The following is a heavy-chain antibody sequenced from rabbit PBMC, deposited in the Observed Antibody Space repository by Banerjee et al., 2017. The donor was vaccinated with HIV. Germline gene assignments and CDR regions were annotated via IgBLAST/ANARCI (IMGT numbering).Heavy chain of an antibody. CDR2: ITYGGSA. J-gene: IGHJ4*01. D-gene: IGHD1-1*01. CDR3: VRGSISGTDYNL. CDR1: GFDFSTYG. Sequence: QSLEESGGDLVKPGASLTLSCKASGFDFSTYGVNWVRQAPGKGLEWIGYITYGGSAYCGGGVNARSPTPRHNAQNTLYLQLNSLTAADTATYFCVRGSISGTDYNLWGPGTLVTVS. V-gene: IGHV1S28*01.